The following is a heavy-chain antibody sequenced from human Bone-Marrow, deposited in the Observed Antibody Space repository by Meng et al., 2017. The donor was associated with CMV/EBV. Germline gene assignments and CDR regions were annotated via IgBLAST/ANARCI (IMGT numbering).Heavy chain of an antibody. J-gene: IGHJ4*02. D-gene: IGHD1-26*01. Sequence: GGSLRLSCAPSGFTFGLYTMAWVRQAQGKGLEWVSSIRSSNSYIYYADSVKGRFTISRDNAKNSLYLEMSSLRAEDTAVYYCTRVSQWDLLLSYYWGQGTLVTVSS. V-gene: IGHV3-21*01. CDR2: IRSSNSYI. CDR1: GFTFGLYT. CDR3: TRVSQWDLLLSYY.